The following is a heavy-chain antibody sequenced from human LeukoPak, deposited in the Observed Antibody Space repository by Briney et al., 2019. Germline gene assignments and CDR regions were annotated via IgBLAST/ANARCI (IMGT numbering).Heavy chain of an antibody. D-gene: IGHD5-24*01. Sequence: PSETLSLTCTVSGGSISSGGYYWSWIRQPPGKGLEWIGYIYHSGSTYYNPSLKSRVTISVDTSKNQFSLKLSSVTAADTAVYYCARMEGRDGPGGAFDIWGQGTMVTVSS. CDR1: GGSISSGGYY. V-gene: IGHV4-30-2*05. CDR3: ARMEGRDGPGGAFDI. J-gene: IGHJ3*02. CDR2: IYHSGST.